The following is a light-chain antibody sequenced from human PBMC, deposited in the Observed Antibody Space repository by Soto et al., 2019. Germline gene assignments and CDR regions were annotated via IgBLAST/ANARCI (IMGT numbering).Light chain of an antibody. CDR3: QQYHIYSGT. CDR2: KAS. J-gene: IGKJ1*01. V-gene: IGKV1-5*03. Sequence: DIQMTQSPSSVSASVVDRVTITCRASQTIDSWLAWYQQRPGKPPNLLIYKASTLASGVPSRFSGSGSGTEFTLTINSLQPDDFATYYCQQYHIYSGTFGQGTTVDIK. CDR1: QTIDSW.